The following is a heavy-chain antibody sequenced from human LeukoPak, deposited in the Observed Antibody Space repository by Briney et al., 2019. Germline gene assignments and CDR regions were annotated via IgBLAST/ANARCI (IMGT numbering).Heavy chain of an antibody. CDR3: AKFQANYYDSSGYGCFDY. Sequence: GGSLRLSCAASEFTFNRYAMSWVRQAPGKGLEWVSTISGTGGSTYYADSVKGRFTISRDNSKNTMYLQMNSLRAEDTAVYYCAKFQANYYDSSGYGCFDYWGQGTLVTVSS. CDR2: ISGTGGST. J-gene: IGHJ4*02. CDR1: EFTFNRYA. D-gene: IGHD3-22*01. V-gene: IGHV3-23*01.